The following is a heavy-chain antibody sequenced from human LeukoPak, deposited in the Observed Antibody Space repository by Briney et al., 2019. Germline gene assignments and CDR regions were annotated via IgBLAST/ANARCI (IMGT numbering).Heavy chain of an antibody. D-gene: IGHD3-10*01. Sequence: GGSLRLSCAASGFRFSTYWMSWVRQAPGKGLEWVANIKEDGSEKYYVDSVEGRFTISRDNAKNSLFLQMNSLRVDDTAVYYCARGGSYYANWGQGTLVIVSS. J-gene: IGHJ4*02. CDR2: IKEDGSEK. V-gene: IGHV3-7*04. CDR1: GFRFSTYW. CDR3: ARGGSYYAN.